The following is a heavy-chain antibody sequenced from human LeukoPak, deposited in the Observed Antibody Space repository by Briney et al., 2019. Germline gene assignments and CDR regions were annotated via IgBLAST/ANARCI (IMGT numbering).Heavy chain of an antibody. Sequence: GGSLRLSCAASGFTFSNYWMSWVRQAPGKGLEWVANINQDESEKNYVDSVKGRFTISRDNAKNSLDLQMNSLRAEDTAVYYCTRDHRGTFDYWGQGTLVTVSS. J-gene: IGHJ4*02. V-gene: IGHV3-7*01. CDR3: TRDHRGTFDY. D-gene: IGHD1-7*01. CDR2: INQDESEK. CDR1: GFTFSNYW.